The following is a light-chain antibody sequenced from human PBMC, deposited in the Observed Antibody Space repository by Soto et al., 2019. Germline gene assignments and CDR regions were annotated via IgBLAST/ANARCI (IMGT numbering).Light chain of an antibody. J-gene: IGLJ3*02. Sequence: QSVLTQPPSVSGAPGQRVTISCTGSSSNIGAGYDVHWYQQLPGTAPKLLIYSNNNRPSGVPDRFSGSKSGTSASLAITGLQAEDEADDYCQSYDSSLSGSVFGGGTKLTVL. V-gene: IGLV1-40*01. CDR2: SNN. CDR3: QSYDSSLSGSV. CDR1: SSNIGAGYD.